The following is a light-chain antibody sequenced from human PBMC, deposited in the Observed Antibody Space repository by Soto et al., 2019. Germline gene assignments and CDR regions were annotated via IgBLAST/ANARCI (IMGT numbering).Light chain of an antibody. CDR3: SSYTSSSTYVFGTDSTYV. J-gene: IGLJ1*01. V-gene: IGLV2-14*01. CDR2: EVS. CDR1: SGDVGVYNY. Sequence: QSALTQPASVSGSPGQSITISCTGTSGDVGVYNYVSWYQQHPGKAPKLMIYEVSNRPSGVSNRFSGSKSGNTASLTISGLQAEDEADYYCSSYTSSSTYVFGTDSTYVFGTGTKVTVL.